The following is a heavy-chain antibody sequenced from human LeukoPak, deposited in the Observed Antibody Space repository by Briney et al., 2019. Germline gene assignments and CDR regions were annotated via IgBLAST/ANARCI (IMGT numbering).Heavy chain of an antibody. Sequence: GGSLRLSCAASGFTFSSYSMNWVRQPPGKGLEWVSYISSSSSSIYYADSVKGRFTISRDNAKNSLYLQMNSLRDEDTAVYYCARAAFSSGYHLNNWFDPWGQGTLVTVSS. V-gene: IGHV3-48*02. CDR2: ISSSSSSI. CDR3: ARAAFSSGYHLNNWFDP. J-gene: IGHJ5*02. D-gene: IGHD3-22*01. CDR1: GFTFSSYS.